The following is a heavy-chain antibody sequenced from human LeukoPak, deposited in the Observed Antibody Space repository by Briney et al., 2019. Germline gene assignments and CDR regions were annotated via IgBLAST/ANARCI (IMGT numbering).Heavy chain of an antibody. V-gene: IGHV4-61*08. Sequence: SETLSLTCAVSGGSISSGGYSWSWIRQPPGKGLEWIGYIYYSGSTNYNPSLKSRVTISVDTSKNQFSLKLSSVTAADTAVYYCARLQEFHWYFDLWGRGTLVTVPS. CDR2: IYYSGST. CDR1: GGSISSGGYS. CDR3: ARLQEFHWYFDL. D-gene: IGHD3-10*01. J-gene: IGHJ2*01.